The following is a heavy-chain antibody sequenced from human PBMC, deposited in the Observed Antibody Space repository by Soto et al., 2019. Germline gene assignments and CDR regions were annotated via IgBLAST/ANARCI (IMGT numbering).Heavy chain of an antibody. CDR1: GYTLTSYS. J-gene: IGHJ5*02. CDR3: ARNSSGRYNWFDP. CDR2: INAGNGNT. Sequence: GGSVKVSCQASGYTLTSYSIHWVRQAPGQRLEWMGWINAGNGNTKYSQKFQGRVTITRDASASTAYMELSSLRSEDTAVYYCARNSSGRYNWFDPWGQGTLVTVSS. D-gene: IGHD3-22*01. V-gene: IGHV1-3*01.